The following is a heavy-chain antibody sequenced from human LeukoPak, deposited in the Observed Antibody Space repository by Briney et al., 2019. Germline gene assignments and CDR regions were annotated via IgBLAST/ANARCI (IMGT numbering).Heavy chain of an antibody. V-gene: IGHV4-59*01. D-gene: IGHD3-22*01. J-gene: IGHJ3*02. CDR1: GGTISSWY. CDR2: IYYSGGT. Sequence: SETLSLTCTVSGGTISSWYWSWSREPPGKGLGWVGYIYYSGGTNYSPSLKSRVTISVDTSKNQFSLKLSSLPAADTAVYYCARDREYYYDSSGYYSRDAFDIWGQGTMVTVSS. CDR3: ARDREYYYDSSGYYSRDAFDI.